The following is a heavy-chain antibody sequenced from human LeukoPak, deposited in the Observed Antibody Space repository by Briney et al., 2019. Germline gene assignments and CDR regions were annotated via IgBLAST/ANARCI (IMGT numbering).Heavy chain of an antibody. D-gene: IGHD2-2*01. Sequence: GGSLRLSCAASGFTFNNYAMSWVRQAPGKGLEWVSGITSTGGTTYYADSVRGRFTISRDNFDNTLHLQMDSLRAEDTAVYYCARAEVPAAIKSGAFDIWGQGTMVTVSS. CDR2: ITSTGGTT. J-gene: IGHJ3*02. CDR3: ARAEVPAAIKSGAFDI. V-gene: IGHV3-23*01. CDR1: GFTFNNYA.